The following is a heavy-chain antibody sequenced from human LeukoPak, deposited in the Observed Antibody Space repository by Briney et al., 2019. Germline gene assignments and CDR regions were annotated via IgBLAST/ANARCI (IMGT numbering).Heavy chain of an antibody. CDR3: AREDTRITIFGVVIRWFDP. D-gene: IGHD3-3*01. V-gene: IGHV1-69*13. CDR1: GGTFSSYA. Sequence: EASMKVSCKASGGTFSSYAISWVRQAPGQGLEWMGGIIPIFGTANYAQKFQGRVTITADESTSTAYMELSSLRSEDTAVYYCAREDTRITIFGVVIRWFDPWGQGTLVTVSS. CDR2: IIPIFGTA. J-gene: IGHJ5*02.